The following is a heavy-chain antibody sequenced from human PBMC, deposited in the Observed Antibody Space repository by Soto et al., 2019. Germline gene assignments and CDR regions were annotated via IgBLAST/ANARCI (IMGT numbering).Heavy chain of an antibody. CDR3: AREGSYDFWSGYTALGRDYYYGMDV. Sequence: VKVSCKASGYTFTSYDINWVRQATGQGLEWMGWMNPNSGNTGYAQKFQGRVTMTRNTSISTAYMELSSLRSEDTAVYYCAREGSYDFWSGYTALGRDYYYGMDVWGQGTTVTVSS. V-gene: IGHV1-8*01. CDR2: MNPNSGNT. CDR1: GYTFTSYD. D-gene: IGHD3-3*01. J-gene: IGHJ6*02.